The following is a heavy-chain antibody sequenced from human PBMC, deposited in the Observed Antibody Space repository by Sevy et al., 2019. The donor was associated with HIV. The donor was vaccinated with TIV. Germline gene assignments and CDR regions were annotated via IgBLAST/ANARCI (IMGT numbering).Heavy chain of an antibody. CDR1: GFTFSNAW. V-gene: IGHV3-15*01. D-gene: IGHD3-10*01. Sequence: LGGSLRLSCAASGFTFSNAWMSWVRQAPGKGLEWVGRIKSKTDGGTTDYAAPVKGRFTISRDDSKNTLYLQMNSLKTEDTAVYYCTTDQPPSQTYYYGSGSLGSFDYWGQGTLVTVSS. J-gene: IGHJ4*02. CDR3: TTDQPPSQTYYYGSGSLGSFDY. CDR2: IKSKTDGGTT.